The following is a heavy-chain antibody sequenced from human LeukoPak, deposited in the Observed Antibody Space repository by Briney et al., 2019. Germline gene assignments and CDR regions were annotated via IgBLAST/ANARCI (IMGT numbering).Heavy chain of an antibody. Sequence: VASVKVSCKASGYTFTSYGISWVRQAPGQRLEWMGWINAGNGNTKYSQEFQGRVTITRDTSASTAYMELSSLRSEDMAVCYCAREVSYSSVAWFDPWGQGTLVTFSS. D-gene: IGHD6-25*01. CDR3: AREVSYSSVAWFDP. J-gene: IGHJ5*02. V-gene: IGHV1-3*03. CDR2: INAGNGNT. CDR1: GYTFTSYG.